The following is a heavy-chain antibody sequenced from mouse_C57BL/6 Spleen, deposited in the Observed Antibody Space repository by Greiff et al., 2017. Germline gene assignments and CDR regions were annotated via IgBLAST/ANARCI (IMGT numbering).Heavy chain of an antibody. D-gene: IGHD1-1*01. CDR3: ARVEDYYGSSSLFDY. V-gene: IGHV5-4*03. CDR1: GFTFSSYA. Sequence: EVKLVESGGGLVKPGGSLKLSCAASGFTFSSYAMSWVRQTPEKRLAWVATISDGGSYTYYPANVKGRFTISRDNAKNNLYLQMSHLKSEDTAMYYCARVEDYYGSSSLFDYWGQGTTLTVSS. J-gene: IGHJ2*01. CDR2: ISDGGSYT.